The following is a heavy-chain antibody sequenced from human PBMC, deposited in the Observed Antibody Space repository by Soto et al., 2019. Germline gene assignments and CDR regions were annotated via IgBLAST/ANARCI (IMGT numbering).Heavy chain of an antibody. V-gene: IGHV1-69*13. Sequence: ASVNVSCKSSGGTFSTYSINWVRQAPGQGLEWMGGIIPLFGTTNYAQKFKGRVTITADESTSTAYVELSSLRAEDAAVYYCARGATHGSSWYFWFDPWGQGTLVTVSS. D-gene: IGHD6-13*01. CDR3: ARGATHGSSWYFWFDP. J-gene: IGHJ5*02. CDR1: GGTFSTYS. CDR2: IIPLFGTT.